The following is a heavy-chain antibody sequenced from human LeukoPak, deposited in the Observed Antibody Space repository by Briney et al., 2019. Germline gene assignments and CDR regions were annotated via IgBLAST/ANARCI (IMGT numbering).Heavy chain of an antibody. CDR3: ARVVDYGSGSISDGAFDI. Sequence: SETLSLTCAVSGGSISSGGYSWSCIRQPPGKGLECIGYIYHSGSTYYNPSLKSRVTISVDRSKNQFSLKLSSVTAADTAVYYCARVVDYGSGSISDGAFDIWGQGTMVTVSS. V-gene: IGHV4-30-2*01. J-gene: IGHJ3*02. CDR2: IYHSGST. CDR1: GGSISSGGYS. D-gene: IGHD3-10*01.